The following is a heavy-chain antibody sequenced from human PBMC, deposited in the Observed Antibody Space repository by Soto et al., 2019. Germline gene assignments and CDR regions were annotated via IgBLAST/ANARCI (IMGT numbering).Heavy chain of an antibody. D-gene: IGHD6-13*01. J-gene: IGHJ6*02. Sequence: QVQLVQSGAEVKTPGSSVSVSCKASGGTFSSYAISWVRQAPGQVLEWMGGIIPIFGTANYAQKFQGRVTITADESTSTAYMELSSLRSEDTAVYYCARDRIAGSKYYYGMDVWGQGTTVTVSS. CDR3: ARDRIAGSKYYYGMDV. CDR2: IIPIFGTA. CDR1: GGTFSSYA. V-gene: IGHV1-69*01.